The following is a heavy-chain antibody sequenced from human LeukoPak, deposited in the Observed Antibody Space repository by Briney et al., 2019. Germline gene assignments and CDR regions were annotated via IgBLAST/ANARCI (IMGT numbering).Heavy chain of an antibody. CDR1: GFTFDDYG. Sequence: RSGRSLSLSCAASGFTFDDYGMSWVRQAPGKGLEWVSGINWNGGSTGYADSVKGRFTISRDNAKNSLYLQMNSLRAEDTALYYCASGWYFLKFDYWGQGTLVTVSS. J-gene: IGHJ4*02. D-gene: IGHD6-19*01. CDR2: INWNGGST. CDR3: ASGWYFLKFDY. V-gene: IGHV3-20*04.